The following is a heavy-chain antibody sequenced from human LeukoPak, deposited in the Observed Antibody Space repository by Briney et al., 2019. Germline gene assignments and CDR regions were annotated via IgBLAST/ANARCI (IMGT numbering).Heavy chain of an antibody. V-gene: IGHV4-39*07. CDR3: AREDSGWEYYFDY. CDR1: GGSINTPNYY. J-gene: IGHJ4*02. Sequence: SETLSLTCTVSGGSINTPNYYWGWIRQTPGKGLEWIGYIYYSGSTYYNPSLKSRVTISVDTSKNQFSLKLSSVTAADTAVYYCAREDSGWEYYFDYWGQGTLVTVSS. CDR2: IYYSGST. D-gene: IGHD6-19*01.